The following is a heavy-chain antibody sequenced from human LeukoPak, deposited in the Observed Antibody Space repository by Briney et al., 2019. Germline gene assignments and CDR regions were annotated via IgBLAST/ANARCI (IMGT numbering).Heavy chain of an antibody. J-gene: IGHJ1*01. CDR3: ARDLTGEQQLVTQH. V-gene: IGHV3-53*01. CDR2: IYSGGST. CDR1: GFTVSSNY. D-gene: IGHD6-13*01. Sequence: GGSLRLSCAASGFTVSSNYMSWVRQAPGKGLEWASVIYSGGSTYYADSVKGRFTISRDNSKNTLYLQMNSLRAEDTAVYYCARDLTGEQQLVTQHWGQGTLVTVSS.